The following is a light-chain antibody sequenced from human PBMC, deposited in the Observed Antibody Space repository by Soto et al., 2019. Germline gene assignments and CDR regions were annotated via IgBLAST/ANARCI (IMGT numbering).Light chain of an antibody. V-gene: IGLV1-44*01. J-gene: IGLJ3*02. CDR1: SSNIGSNT. CDR3: AAWEDSLNGWV. Sequence: QSVLTQPPSASGTPGQRVTISCSGSSSNIGSNTVNWYQQLPGTAPKLLNYSNNQRPSGVPDRFSGSKSGTSASLASSGLQSEDEADYYCAAWEDSLNGWVFGGGTKLTVL. CDR2: SNN.